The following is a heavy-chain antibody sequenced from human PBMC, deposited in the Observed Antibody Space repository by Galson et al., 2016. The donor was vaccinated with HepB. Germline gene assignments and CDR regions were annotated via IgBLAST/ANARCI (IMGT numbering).Heavy chain of an antibody. CDR3: AGYCSGGNCYFYDTLDY. Sequence: ETLSLTCTVSGGSVSSGSYYWSWIRQPPGKGLEWIGYIYYSGSTNYNPSLKSRVTISVDTSKNQFSLKLSSVTAADTAVYYCAGYCSGGNCYFYDTLDYWGQGTLVTVSS. D-gene: IGHD2-15*01. J-gene: IGHJ4*02. CDR2: IYYSGST. CDR1: GGSVSSGSYY. V-gene: IGHV4-61*01.